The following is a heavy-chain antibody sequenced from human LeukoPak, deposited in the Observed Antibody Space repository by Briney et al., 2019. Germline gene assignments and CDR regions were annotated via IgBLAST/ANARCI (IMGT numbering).Heavy chain of an antibody. CDR1: GLIARYNY. Sequence: GVSLRLPCDVSGLIARYNYMSYVRQAPGKGWEVVSVLYLDDSYYADSVKGRFTISRDDSKNTAFLQMNNLRVEDTAEYFCASYYCSSGSCYFDHWGQGTLVTVSS. CDR3: ASYYCSSGSCYFDH. J-gene: IGHJ4*02. CDR2: LYLDDS. V-gene: IGHV3-53*01. D-gene: IGHD2-15*01.